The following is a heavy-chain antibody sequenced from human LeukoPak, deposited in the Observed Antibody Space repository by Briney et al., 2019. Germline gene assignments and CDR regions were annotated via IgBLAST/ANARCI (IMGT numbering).Heavy chain of an antibody. Sequence: ASVKVSCKASGYTLTGYYMHWVRQAPGQGLEWMGWINPNSGGTNYAQKFQGRVTMTRDTSISTAYMELSRLRSDDTAVYYCARALDFIVVVPAAFIDYWGQGTLVTVSS. CDR3: ARALDFIVVVPAAFIDY. V-gene: IGHV1-2*02. CDR2: INPNSGGT. CDR1: GYTLTGYY. D-gene: IGHD2-2*01. J-gene: IGHJ4*02.